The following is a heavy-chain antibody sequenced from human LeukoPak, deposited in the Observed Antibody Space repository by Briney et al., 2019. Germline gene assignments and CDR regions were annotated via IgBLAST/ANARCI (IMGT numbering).Heavy chain of an antibody. V-gene: IGHV4-59*08. CDR1: GGSISSYY. CDR3: ARQGDYFYYFDY. Sequence: PSETLSLTCTVSGGSISSYYWSWIRQAPGKGLEWIGYIYYSGSTNYNPSLKSRVTISVDTSKNQFSLKLSSVTAADTAVYYCARQGDYFYYFDYWGQGTLVTVSS. D-gene: IGHD4-17*01. CDR2: IYYSGST. J-gene: IGHJ4*02.